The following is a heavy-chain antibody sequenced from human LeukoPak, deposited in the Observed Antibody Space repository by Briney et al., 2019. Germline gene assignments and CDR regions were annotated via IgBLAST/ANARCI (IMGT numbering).Heavy chain of an antibody. CDR1: GFTFSSYA. D-gene: IGHD2-2*02. CDR3: AKDTDYTYYYDN. Sequence: GGSLRLSCAASGFTFSSYAMHWVRQAPGKGLEWVAVISYDGSNKYYADSVKGRFTISRDNSKNTLYLQMNSLRAEDTAVYYCAKDTDYTYYYDNWGQGTLVTVSS. V-gene: IGHV3-30*04. CDR2: ISYDGSNK. J-gene: IGHJ4*02.